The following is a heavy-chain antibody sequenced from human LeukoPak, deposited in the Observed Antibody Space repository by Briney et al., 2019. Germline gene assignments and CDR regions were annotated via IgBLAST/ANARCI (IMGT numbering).Heavy chain of an antibody. D-gene: IGHD3-10*01. CDR3: ARARGLLWFGDRYYYYYMDV. V-gene: IGHV1-18*01. CDR1: GYTFTSYG. J-gene: IGHJ6*03. Sequence: PSVKASCKASGYTFTSYGISWVRQAPGQGLEWMGWISAYNGNTNYAQKLQGRVTMTTDTSTSTAYMELRSLRSDDTAVYYCARARGLLWFGDRYYYYYMDVWGKGTTVTISS. CDR2: ISAYNGNT.